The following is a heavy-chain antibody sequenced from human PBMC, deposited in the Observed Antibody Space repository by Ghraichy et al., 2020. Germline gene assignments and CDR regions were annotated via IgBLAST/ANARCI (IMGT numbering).Heavy chain of an antibody. CDR2: INHSGST. CDR3: ARGHKRRFLEWFGEWGVRGYYYYYGMDV. CDR1: GGSFSGYY. Sequence: SETLSLTCAVYGGSFSGYYWSWIRQPPGKGLEWIGEINHSGSTNYNPSLKSRVTISVDTSKNQFSLKLSSVTAADTAVYYCARGHKRRFLEWFGEWGVRGYYYYYGMDVWGQGTTVTVSS. J-gene: IGHJ6*02. V-gene: IGHV4-34*01. D-gene: IGHD3-3*01.